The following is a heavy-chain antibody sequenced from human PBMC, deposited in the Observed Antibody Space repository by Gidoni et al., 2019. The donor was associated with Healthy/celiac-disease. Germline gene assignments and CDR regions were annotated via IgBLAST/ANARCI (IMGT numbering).Heavy chain of an antibody. V-gene: IGHV4-59*01. D-gene: IGHD2-2*01. CDR2: IYYSGST. Sequence: QVQLQESGPGLVKPSETLSLTCTVSGGSISSYYWSWIRQPPGKGLEWIGYIYYSGSTNYNPSLKSRVTISVDTSKNQFSLKLSSVTAADTAVYYCARDRQLNWFDPWGQGTLVTVSS. CDR3: ARDRQLNWFDP. CDR1: GGSISSYY. J-gene: IGHJ5*02.